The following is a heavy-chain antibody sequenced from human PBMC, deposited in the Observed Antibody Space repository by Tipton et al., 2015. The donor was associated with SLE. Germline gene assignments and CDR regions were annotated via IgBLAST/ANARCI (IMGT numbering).Heavy chain of an antibody. CDR1: GVSMSSHY. CDR2: IYSSGTT. J-gene: IGHJ3*02. D-gene: IGHD4-17*01. CDR3: ARDYSWDDYGDYGGAFDI. V-gene: IGHV4-59*11. Sequence: TLSLTCTVSGVSMSSHYWSWFRQPPGKGLEWIGYIYSSGTTTYNPSLKSRVTISVDTSKNQFSLKLSSVTAADTAVYYCARDYSWDDYGDYGGAFDIWGQGTMVTVSS.